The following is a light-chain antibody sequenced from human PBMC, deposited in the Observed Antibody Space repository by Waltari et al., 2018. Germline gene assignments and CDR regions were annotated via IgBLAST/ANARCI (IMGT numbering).Light chain of an antibody. J-gene: IGKJ3*01. CDR1: QSISSW. CDR3: QQYNSYSST. V-gene: IGKV1-5*01. CDR2: DAS. Sequence: DIKMTQSPSTLSAAVGDRVTITCRASQSISSWLAWYQQKPGKAPKLLIYDASSLESGVPSRFSGSGSGTEFTLTISSLQPDDFATYYCQQYNSYSSTFGPGTKVDI.